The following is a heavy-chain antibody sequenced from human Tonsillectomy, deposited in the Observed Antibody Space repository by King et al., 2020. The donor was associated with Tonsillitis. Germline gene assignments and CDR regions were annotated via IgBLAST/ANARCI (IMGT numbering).Heavy chain of an antibody. D-gene: IGHD5-18*01. CDR3: AKDRAAMIAPTGSMDV. Sequence: VQLVESGGGLVQPGGSLRLSCTASTFTFSSYAMSLVRQAPGKGLEWVSGISVGCGSKFYGDSVKGRFTISRDNSKNTLYVQMNSLRAEDTALYYCAKDRAAMIAPTGSMDVWGQGTTVTVSS. V-gene: IGHV3-23*04. CDR2: ISVGCGSK. J-gene: IGHJ6*02. CDR1: TFTFSSYA.